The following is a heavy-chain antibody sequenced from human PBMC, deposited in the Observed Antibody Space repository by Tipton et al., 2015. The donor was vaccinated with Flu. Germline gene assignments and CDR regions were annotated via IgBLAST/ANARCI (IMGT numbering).Heavy chain of an antibody. D-gene: IGHD1-26*01. J-gene: IGHJ3*02. Sequence: TLSLTCTVSGGSIRSYYWSWIRQPAGKGLQWIGRIYTNGRTNYNPSLESRVSISADTSKNDFSLSLSSVTAADTAMYYCARYRGSNARGEINDAFDIWGQGTMVSVSS. CDR2: IYTNGRT. CDR1: GGSIRSYY. CDR3: ARYRGSNARGEINDAFDI. V-gene: IGHV4-4*07.